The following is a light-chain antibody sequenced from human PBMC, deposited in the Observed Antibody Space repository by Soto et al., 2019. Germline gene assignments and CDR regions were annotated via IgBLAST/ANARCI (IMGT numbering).Light chain of an antibody. J-gene: IGLJ1*01. Sequence: QAVVTQPPSASGTPGQRVTISCSGSSSNIGRYTVNWYQQLPGTAPKVLIYKNNQRPSGVPDRFSGSKSGTSASLAISGLQSEDEADYYCAAWDDSLNGYVFGTGTKLTVL. CDR3: AAWDDSLNGYV. CDR1: SSNIGRYT. V-gene: IGLV1-44*01. CDR2: KNN.